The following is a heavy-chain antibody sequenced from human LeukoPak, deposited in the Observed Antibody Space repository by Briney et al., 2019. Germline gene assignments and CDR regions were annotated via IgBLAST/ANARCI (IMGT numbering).Heavy chain of an antibody. V-gene: IGHV3-7*01. CDR3: ASLDY. Sequence: GGSLRLSXAASGFTFSSYSMNWVRQAPGKGLEWVANIKQDGSEKYYVDSVKGRFTISRDNAKNSLYLQMNSLRAEDTAVYYCASLDYWGQGTLVTVSS. CDR2: IKQDGSEK. J-gene: IGHJ4*02. CDR1: GFTFSSYS.